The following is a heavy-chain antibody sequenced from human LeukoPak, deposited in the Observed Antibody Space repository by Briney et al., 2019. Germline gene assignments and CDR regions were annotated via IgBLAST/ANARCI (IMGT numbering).Heavy chain of an antibody. CDR2: INPSGGST. Sequence: ASVKVSCKASGYTFTNYYMHWVRQAPGQGLEWMGIINPSGGSTSYAQQFQGRVTMTRDTSTSTVYMELSSLRSEDMAVYYCARTPVELAADYFDYWGQGTLVTVSS. CDR3: ARTPVELAADYFDY. V-gene: IGHV1-46*01. CDR1: GYTFTNYY. J-gene: IGHJ4*02. D-gene: IGHD5-24*01.